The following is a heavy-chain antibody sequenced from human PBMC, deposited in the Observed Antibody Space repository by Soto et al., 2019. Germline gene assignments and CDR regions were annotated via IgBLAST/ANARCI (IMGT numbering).Heavy chain of an antibody. CDR1: GDSVNTSSYY. CDR3: GTGRYHYGSEY. D-gene: IGHD3-10*01. J-gene: IGHJ4*02. Sequence: TETLPLTCTVSGDSVNTSSYYWSWIRQPPEKGLEGIGYAYYSGSTNYNPSLKSRVPISLDTSKNHFSLTLTSVTAAATAVYHSGTGRYHYGSEYWGQGTLVTVSS. V-gene: IGHV4-61*01. CDR2: AYYSGST.